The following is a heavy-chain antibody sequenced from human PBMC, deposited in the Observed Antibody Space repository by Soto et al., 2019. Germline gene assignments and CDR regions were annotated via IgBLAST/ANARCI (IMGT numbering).Heavy chain of an antibody. CDR2: VNAKSGGT. CDR1: GTAFRDSY. Sequence: QVQLVQSGAEMKKPGASVKVSCTASGTAFRDSYIHWLRQVPGQGLEWMGWVNAKSGGTTFAEKFRGRVSMTRDVSITTAFLELTTLTSEDTAVYYCAREMVFANKLAWLDPWGQGTPVTVS. J-gene: IGHJ5*02. D-gene: IGHD2-8*01. CDR3: AREMVFANKLAWLDP. V-gene: IGHV1-2*02.